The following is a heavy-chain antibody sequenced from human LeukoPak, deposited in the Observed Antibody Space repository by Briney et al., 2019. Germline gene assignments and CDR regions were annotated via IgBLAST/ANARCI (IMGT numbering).Heavy chain of an antibody. CDR3: ARDHLPAGAPGYYMDV. Sequence: SETLSLTCTVSGGSVSSHFWSWIRQPPGKGLEWIGYIYNSGITNYNPSLRSRVTMSVDTSKNQFSLMLRSVTAADTAVYYCARDHLPAGAPGYYMDVWGKGTTVTVSS. V-gene: IGHV4-59*02. CDR1: GGSVSSHF. D-gene: IGHD4/OR15-4a*01. J-gene: IGHJ6*03. CDR2: IYNSGIT.